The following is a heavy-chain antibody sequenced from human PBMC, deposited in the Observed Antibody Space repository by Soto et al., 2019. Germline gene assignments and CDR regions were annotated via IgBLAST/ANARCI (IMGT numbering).Heavy chain of an antibody. Sequence: ASVKVSCKASGYTFTSYDINWVRQATGQGLEWMGWMNPNSGNTGYAQKFQGRVTMTRNTSISTAYMELSSLRSEDTAVYYCARSRYYYYYMDVWGKGTTVTVSS. V-gene: IGHV1-8*01. CDR1: GYTFTSYD. CDR2: MNPNSGNT. CDR3: ARSRYYYYYMDV. J-gene: IGHJ6*03.